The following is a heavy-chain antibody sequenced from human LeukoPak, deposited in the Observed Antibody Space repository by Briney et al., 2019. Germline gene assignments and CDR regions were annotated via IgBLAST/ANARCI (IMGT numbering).Heavy chain of an antibody. J-gene: IGHJ1*01. V-gene: IGHV3-53*01. CDR1: GFPVSSNY. CDR2: VYSGGST. D-gene: IGHD4-23*01. Sequence: PGGSLRLSCAASGFPVSSNYMRWVRQAPGKGLEWVAVVYSGGSTYYADSVEGRFTISRDNSKNTLYLQMNSLRADDTAVYYCYGANAEDWGQGTLVTVSS. CDR3: YGANAED.